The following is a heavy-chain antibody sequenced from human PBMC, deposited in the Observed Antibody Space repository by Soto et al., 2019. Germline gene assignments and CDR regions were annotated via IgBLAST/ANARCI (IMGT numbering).Heavy chain of an antibody. V-gene: IGHV1-69*12. CDR1: GGTFSSYA. J-gene: IGHJ5*02. D-gene: IGHD2-15*01. CDR3: ARGGYCSGGSCYGTYNWFDP. CDR2: IIPIFGTA. Sequence: QVQLVQSGAEVKKPGSSVKVSCKASGGTFSSYAISWVRQAPGQGLEWMGGIIPIFGTANYAQKFQGRVTITADDYTSTDYMELSSLRSEDTAVYYCARGGYCSGGSCYGTYNWFDPWGQGTLVTVSS.